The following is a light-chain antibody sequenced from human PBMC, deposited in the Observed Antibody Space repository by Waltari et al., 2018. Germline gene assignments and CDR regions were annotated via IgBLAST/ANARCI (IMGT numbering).Light chain of an antibody. CDR2: GND. CDR1: SFNLGSNI. CDR3: AAWDDSLNGVI. Sequence: QSVLTQPPSASGTPGQRVTISCSGGSFNLGSNILNWYQQLPGPAPKPLIYGNDQRPSGVPDRFSGSKSGTSASLAISGLQSEDEADYYCAAWDDSLNGVIFGGGTKLSVL. V-gene: IGLV1-44*01. J-gene: IGLJ2*01.